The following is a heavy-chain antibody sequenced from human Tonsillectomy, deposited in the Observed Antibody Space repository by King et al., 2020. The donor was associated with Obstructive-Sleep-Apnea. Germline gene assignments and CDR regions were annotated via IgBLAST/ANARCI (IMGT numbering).Heavy chain of an antibody. V-gene: IGHV3-23*04. Sequence: VQLVESGGGLVQPGGSLXLSCXXSGFXFXSXTXSXXXXAPGKGLEWXSXISGXVVHTYFADXVKGRFTISXDNSKDTLYLQMNSLRAEDTAVYYCAKXXLGEDYXXXGXXXXVSS. D-gene: IGHD3-10*01. CDR3: AKXXLGEDY. CDR2: ISGXVVHT. J-gene: IGHJ4*01. CDR1: GFXFXSXT.